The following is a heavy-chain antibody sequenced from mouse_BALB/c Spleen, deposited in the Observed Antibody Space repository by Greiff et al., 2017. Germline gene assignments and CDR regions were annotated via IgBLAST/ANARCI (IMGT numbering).Heavy chain of an antibody. CDR2: IDPANGNT. Sequence: VQLQQSGAELVKPGASVKLSCTASGFNIKDTYMPWVKQRPEQGLEWIGRIDPANGNTKYDPKFQGKATITADTSSNTAYLQLSSLTSEDTAVYYCAREDYYGSSAYWGQGTLVTVSA. V-gene: IGHV14-3*02. CDR3: AREDYYGSSAY. J-gene: IGHJ3*01. CDR1: GFNIKDTY. D-gene: IGHD1-1*01.